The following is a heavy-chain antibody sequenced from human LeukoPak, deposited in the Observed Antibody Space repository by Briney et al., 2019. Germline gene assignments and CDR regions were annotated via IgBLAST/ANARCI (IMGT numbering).Heavy chain of an antibody. J-gene: IGHJ3*01. V-gene: IGHV3-23*01. Sequence: GGSLRLSCVAPGIAFRNYAMTWVRQAPGKGLEWVSSITGSGTTTRYADSVKGRFTISRDNSVDTLYLQMNSLSAEDTAVYYCGIDPNGDYIGAFDFWGQGTMVTVSS. CDR3: GIDPNGDYIGAFDF. D-gene: IGHD4-17*01. CDR2: ITGSGTTT. CDR1: GIAFRNYA.